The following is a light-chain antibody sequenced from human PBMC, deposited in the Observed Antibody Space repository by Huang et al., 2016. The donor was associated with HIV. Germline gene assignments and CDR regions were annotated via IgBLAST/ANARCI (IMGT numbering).Light chain of an antibody. CDR3: QNYNSAPFT. Sequence: DIQMTQSPSSLSASVGDRVTITCRASQGIANYLAWYQQKPGKVPKLLIYAASTLQSVVPSRFSASGSGTDFSLTISSLQPEDFATYYCQNYNSAPFTFGPGTTVDIK. CDR1: QGIANY. V-gene: IGKV1-27*01. CDR2: AAS. J-gene: IGKJ3*01.